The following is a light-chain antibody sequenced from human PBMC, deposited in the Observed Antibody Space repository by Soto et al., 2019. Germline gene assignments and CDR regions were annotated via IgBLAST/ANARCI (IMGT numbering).Light chain of an antibody. CDR1: QAISTW. Sequence: DIQMTQSPSSVSASVGDRVTITGRASQAISTWLAWYQQKPGKAPKLLIYAASNLQTGVPSRFRGSGSGTAFTLAISSLQPEDFATYYCQQATSFPRTFGQGTKVEIK. CDR2: AAS. CDR3: QQATSFPRT. J-gene: IGKJ1*01. V-gene: IGKV1D-12*01.